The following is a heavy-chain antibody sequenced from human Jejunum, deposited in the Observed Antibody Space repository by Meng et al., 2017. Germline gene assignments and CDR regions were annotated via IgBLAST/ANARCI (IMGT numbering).Heavy chain of an antibody. Sequence: GESLKISCATSGFTSRNYWMHWVRQAPGKGLVWVSRIKSDETSTNYADSVKGRFTISGDNARNTLYLQMDSLGAEYTAVYYCARCGYSVYDTFNIWGQGTVVTVSS. CDR1: GFTSRNYW. J-gene: IGHJ3*02. V-gene: IGHV3-74*01. CDR2: IKSDETST. D-gene: IGHD3-22*01. CDR3: ARCGYSVYDTFNI.